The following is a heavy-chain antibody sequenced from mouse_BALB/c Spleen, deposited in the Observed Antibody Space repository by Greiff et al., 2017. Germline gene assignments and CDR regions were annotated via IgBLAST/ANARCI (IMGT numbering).Heavy chain of an antibody. J-gene: IGHJ4*01. Sequence: EVKLMGAGGGLVQPGGFLRPSCATFGVTFPDYYMGRVRPPPGKALEWLGFIRNKANGYTTEYSASVKGRFTISRDNSQSILYLQMNTLRAEDSATYYCAREYYAMDYWGQGTSVTVSS. CDR3: AREYYAMDY. CDR1: GVTFPDYY. V-gene: IGHV7-3*02. CDR2: IRNKANGYTT.